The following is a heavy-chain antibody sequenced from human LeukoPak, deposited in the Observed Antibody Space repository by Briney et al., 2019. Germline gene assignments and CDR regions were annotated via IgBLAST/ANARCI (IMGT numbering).Heavy chain of an antibody. V-gene: IGHV3-23*01. CDR1: GFTFSSYG. D-gene: IGHD6-6*01. Sequence: GGSLRLSCAASGFTFSSYGMRWVRQAPGKGLEWVSGISGSGGNIHYADSVKGRFTISRDNSRNTLYVQMNSLRAEDTAVYYCAKDRSSLAREYFDYWGQGSLVTVSS. J-gene: IGHJ4*02. CDR3: AKDRSSLAREYFDY. CDR2: ISGSGGNI.